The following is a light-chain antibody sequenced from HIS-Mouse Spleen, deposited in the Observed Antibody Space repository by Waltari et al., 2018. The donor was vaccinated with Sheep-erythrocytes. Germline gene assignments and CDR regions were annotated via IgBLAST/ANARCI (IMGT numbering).Light chain of an antibody. Sequence: SYALTQPPSVSVSPGQTASITCSGDTLGAKYACWYQQKPGQSPVLVIYQDSKRPSGIPERFSGSNSGNTATLTISGTQAMDEADYYCQAWDSSTAVFGGGTKLTVL. CDR1: TLGAKY. CDR3: QAWDSSTAV. J-gene: IGLJ2*01. CDR2: QDS. V-gene: IGLV3-1*01.